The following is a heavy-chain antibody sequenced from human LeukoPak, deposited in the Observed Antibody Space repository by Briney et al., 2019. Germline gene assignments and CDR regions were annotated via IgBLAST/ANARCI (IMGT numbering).Heavy chain of an antibody. CDR3: TKGRSNHY. V-gene: IGHV3-7*01. CDR1: GFSFSDFW. J-gene: IGHJ4*02. D-gene: IGHD3-10*01. Sequence: EAGGSLRLSCAASGFSFSDFWMGWVRQAPGKGLEWVANINQDGSENYYVDSVKGRFTISGDNAKKSLYLQMNSLRAEDTAVYYCTKGRSNHYWGQGTLVTVST. CDR2: INQDGSEN.